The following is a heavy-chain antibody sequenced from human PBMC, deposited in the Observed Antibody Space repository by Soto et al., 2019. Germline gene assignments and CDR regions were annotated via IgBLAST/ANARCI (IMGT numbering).Heavy chain of an antibody. V-gene: IGHV3-23*01. J-gene: IGHJ4*02. CDR1: GFTFSSYA. CDR2: ISGSGGST. Sequence: EVQLLESGGGLVQPGGSLRLSCAASGFTFSSYAMSWVRQAPGKGLEWVSAISGSGGSTYYADSGKGRFTISRDNYKNTLYLRMNSLRAENKAVYNCAKVGAKGGLNWYPERLYYFHYWGQGTLVAVSS. D-gene: IGHD1-20*01. CDR3: AKVGAKGGLNWYPERLYYFHY.